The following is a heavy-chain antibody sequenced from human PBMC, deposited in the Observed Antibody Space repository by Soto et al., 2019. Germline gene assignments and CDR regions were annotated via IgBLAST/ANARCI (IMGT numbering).Heavy chain of an antibody. CDR2: IAHDGHT. J-gene: IGHJ4*02. CDR1: GGSITTSVL. Sequence: VQLTESGPGLVRPSGTLSLTCDVYGGSITTSVLWTWVRQFPGRGLEWIGEIAHDGHTNYNPSLACRVTMSVDLSNSQFSLSVASLNAADTADYFCAGGRDYDYWGQGTLVTVSS. CDR3: AGGRDYDY. D-gene: IGHD1-26*01. V-gene: IGHV4-4*02.